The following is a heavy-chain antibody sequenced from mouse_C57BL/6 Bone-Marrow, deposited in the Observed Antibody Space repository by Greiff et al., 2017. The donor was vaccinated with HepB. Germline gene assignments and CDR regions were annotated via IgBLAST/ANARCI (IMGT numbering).Heavy chain of an antibody. CDR1: GYTFTSYW. J-gene: IGHJ4*01. CDR2: IHPSDSDT. Sequence: VQLQQPGAELVKPGASVKVSCKASGYTFTSYWMHWVKQRPGQGLEWIGRIHPSDSDTNYNQKFKGKATLTVDKSSSTAYMQLSSLTSEDSAVYYWAGTVVASYYAMDYWGQGTAVTVSS. D-gene: IGHD1-1*01. CDR3: AGTVVASYYAMDY. V-gene: IGHV1-74*01.